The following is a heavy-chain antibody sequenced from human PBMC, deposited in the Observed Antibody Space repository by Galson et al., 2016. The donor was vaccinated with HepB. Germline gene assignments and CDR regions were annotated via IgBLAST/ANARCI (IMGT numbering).Heavy chain of an antibody. J-gene: IGHJ4*02. CDR3: ARGPAGLLDY. Sequence: SLRLSCAASGFNFRSYGMNWVRQAPGKGLEWLSYISFRSTNIHYADSVRGRFTISRDNAKNSLFLQLNSLKDEDTAVYYCARGPAGLLDYWGQGLLVTVSS. V-gene: IGHV3-48*02. D-gene: IGHD3-3*01. CDR2: ISFRSTNI. CDR1: GFNFRSYG.